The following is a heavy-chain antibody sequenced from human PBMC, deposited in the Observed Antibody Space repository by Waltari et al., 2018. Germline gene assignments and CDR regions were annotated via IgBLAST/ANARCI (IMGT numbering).Heavy chain of an antibody. Sequence: EVQLVESGGGLVQPGGSLRVSCAASGFTFSSYSMNWVRQAPGKGLEWVSYISSSSSTIYYADSVKGRFTISRDNAKNSLYLQMNSLRAEDTAVYYCARDREDKREDVWGQGTTVTVSS. J-gene: IGHJ6*02. V-gene: IGHV3-48*01. CDR3: ARDREDKREDV. D-gene: IGHD2-15*01. CDR2: ISSSSSTI. CDR1: GFTFSSYS.